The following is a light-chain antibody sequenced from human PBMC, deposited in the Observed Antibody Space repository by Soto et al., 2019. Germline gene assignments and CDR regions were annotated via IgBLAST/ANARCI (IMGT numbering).Light chain of an antibody. CDR1: QDISNS. V-gene: IGKV1-27*01. J-gene: IGKJ4*01. Sequence: DIQMTQSPSSLSASVGDRVTITCRASQDISNSLAWYQQKPGEVPKILIYATSILQSGVPARFSGSGSGTDFTLTISSLQPDDVATYYCQNYSSAPLTFGGGTKVEI. CDR2: ATS. CDR3: QNYSSAPLT.